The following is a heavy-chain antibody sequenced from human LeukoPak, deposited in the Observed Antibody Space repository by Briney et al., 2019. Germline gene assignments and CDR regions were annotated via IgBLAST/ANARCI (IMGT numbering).Heavy chain of an antibody. D-gene: IGHD3-9*01. CDR2: INQVGSAK. J-gene: IGHJ4*02. CDR3: VAEYYHFLAGNN. V-gene: IGHV3-7*01. Sequence: PGGSLRLSCGASGFSIDDYYMSWVRQAPGKGPEWVANINQVGSAKNYVDSVKGRFNICRDNAKNSLHLQMNNLRAEGTAVYHCVAEYYHFLAGNNWGQGTLVTVSS. CDR1: GFSIDDYY.